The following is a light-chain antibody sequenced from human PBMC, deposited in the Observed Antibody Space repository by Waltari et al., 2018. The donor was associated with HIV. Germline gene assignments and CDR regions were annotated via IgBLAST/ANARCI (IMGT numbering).Light chain of an antibody. J-gene: IGLJ1*01. CDR3: FSYASSNTFV. CDR1: NSDVGSYNL. CDR2: QGR. Sequence: QSALTQPASVSGSPGQSITISCTGPNSDVGSYNLVSWYQQHPGKAPKLIIYQGRKRPSGVSYRFSGSKSGNTASLTISGLQAEDEADYYCFSYASSNTFVFGTGTKVTVL. V-gene: IGLV2-23*03.